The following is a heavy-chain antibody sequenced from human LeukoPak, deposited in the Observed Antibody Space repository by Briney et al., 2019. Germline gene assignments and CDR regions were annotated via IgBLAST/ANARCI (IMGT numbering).Heavy chain of an antibody. D-gene: IGHD4-17*01. CDR3: ARASTTVPNLLDY. Sequence: PGGPLRLSCAASRFTFSTYWMHWVRHAPGKRLLWVSRINGDGTSTKYADSVKGRFTISRDNARHTLYLQIDSLRAEDTAVYYCARASTTVPNLLDYWGQGTLVTVSS. V-gene: IGHV3-74*03. CDR1: RFTFSTYW. J-gene: IGHJ4*02. CDR2: INGDGTST.